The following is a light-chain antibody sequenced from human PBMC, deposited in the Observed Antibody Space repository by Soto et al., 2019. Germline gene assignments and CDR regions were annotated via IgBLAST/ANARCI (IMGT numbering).Light chain of an antibody. CDR2: AAS. Sequence: EIVMTQSPATLSVSPGERATLSCRASQSISSNLAWYQQRPGQAPRLLIYAASTRATGIPVRFSGSGSGTECTLTISSLQSEDFAVYYCQQHNNWQWTFGQGTRVEIK. CDR3: QQHNNWQWT. CDR1: QSISSN. V-gene: IGKV3-15*01. J-gene: IGKJ1*01.